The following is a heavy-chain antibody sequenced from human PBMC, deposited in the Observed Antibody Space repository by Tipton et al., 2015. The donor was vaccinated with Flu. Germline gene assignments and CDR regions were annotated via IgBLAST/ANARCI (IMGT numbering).Heavy chain of an antibody. CDR1: GGSFSGYY. J-gene: IGHJ4*02. Sequence: TLSLTCAVYGGSFSGYYWNWIRQPPGKGLEWIGEINHSGSTNYNPSLKSRFTISVDTSKNHFSLKLSSVTAADTAVYYCARGLYGSGSYQRRYFDYWGQGTLVTVSS. D-gene: IGHD3-10*01. CDR3: ARGLYGSGSYQRRYFDY. V-gene: IGHV4-34*01. CDR2: INHSGST.